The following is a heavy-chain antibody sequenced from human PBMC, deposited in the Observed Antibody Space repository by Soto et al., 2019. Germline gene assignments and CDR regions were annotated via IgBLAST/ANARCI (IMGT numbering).Heavy chain of an antibody. CDR2: IYSGGST. CDR1: GFTVTNKY. CDR3: ARVDYGDYGGYFDL. J-gene: IGHJ2*01. Sequence: EVQLVESGGGLIQPGGSLRLSCAASGFTVTNKYMTWVRQAPGRGLEWVSVIYSGGSTSYADSVKGRFTISRDNSKNTLYLQMSSLRAEDTAVYYCARVDYGDYGGYFDLWGRGTLVTVSS. D-gene: IGHD4-17*01. V-gene: IGHV3-53*01.